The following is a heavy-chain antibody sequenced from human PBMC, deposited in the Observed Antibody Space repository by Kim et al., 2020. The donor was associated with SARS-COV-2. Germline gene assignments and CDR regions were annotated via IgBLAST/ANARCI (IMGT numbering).Heavy chain of an antibody. CDR3: ATQYYYDSSGYYPPFDY. CDR1: GFTFSSYA. J-gene: IGHJ4*02. Sequence: GGSLRLSCAASGFTFSSYAMSWVRQAPGKGLEWVSAISGSGGSTYYADSVKGRFTISRDNSKNTLYLQMNSLRAEDTAVYYCATQYYYDSSGYYPPFDYWGQGTLVTVSS. V-gene: IGHV3-23*01. CDR2: ISGSGGST. D-gene: IGHD3-22*01.